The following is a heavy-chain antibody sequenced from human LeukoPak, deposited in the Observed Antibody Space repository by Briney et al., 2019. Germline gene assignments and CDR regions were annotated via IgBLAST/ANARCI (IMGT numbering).Heavy chain of an antibody. CDR3: AGSTYYDFWSGYYTFDY. CDR1: GYTFTSYG. D-gene: IGHD3-3*01. V-gene: IGHV1-18*01. Sequence: ASVKVSCKASGYTFTSYGISWVRQAPGQGLEWMGWISAYNGNTNYAQKLQGRVTMTTDTSTSTAYMELRSLRSDDTAVYYCAGSTYYDFWSGYYTFDYWGQGTLVTVSS. J-gene: IGHJ4*02. CDR2: ISAYNGNT.